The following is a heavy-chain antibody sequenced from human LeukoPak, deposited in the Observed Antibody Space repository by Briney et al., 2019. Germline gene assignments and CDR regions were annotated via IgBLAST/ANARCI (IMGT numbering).Heavy chain of an antibody. D-gene: IGHD3-22*01. CDR3: AKVGSYHDFDY. J-gene: IGHJ4*02. CDR2: ISYDGSNK. CDR1: GFTFSSYA. Sequence: GGSLRLSCAASGFTFSSYAMHWVRQAPGKVLEWVALISYDGSNKYYADSVKGRFTVSRDNSKNTLFLQMNSLRAEDTAVYYCAKVGSYHDFDYWGQGTLVTVSS. V-gene: IGHV3-30*18.